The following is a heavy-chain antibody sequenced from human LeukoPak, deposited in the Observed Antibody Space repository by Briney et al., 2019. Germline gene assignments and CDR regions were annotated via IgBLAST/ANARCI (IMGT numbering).Heavy chain of an antibody. D-gene: IGHD2-2*01. J-gene: IGHJ4*02. CDR2: ISGSGGST. CDR1: GFTFSSYA. CDR3: AKDSSRTVVVPAASND. V-gene: IGHV3-23*01. Sequence: GGSLRLSCAASGFTFSSYAMSWVRQAPGKGLEWVSAISGSGGSTYYADSVKGRFTISRDNSKNTLYLQMNSLRAEDTAVYYCAKDSSRTVVVPAASNDWGQGTLVTVSS.